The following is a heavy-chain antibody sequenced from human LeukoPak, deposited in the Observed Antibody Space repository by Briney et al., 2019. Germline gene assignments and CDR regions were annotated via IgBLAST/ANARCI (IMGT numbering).Heavy chain of an antibody. D-gene: IGHD4-17*01. V-gene: IGHV3-66*01. Sequence: PGGSLRLSCAASGFTVSSNYINWVRQAPGKGLEWVSLIYGSTSADYADSVKGRFTISRDISMNTVYLQMNSLRAEDTAVYYCARLNFGDDYWGQGTLVTVSS. J-gene: IGHJ4*02. CDR2: IYGSTSA. CDR3: ARLNFGDDY. CDR1: GFTVSSNY.